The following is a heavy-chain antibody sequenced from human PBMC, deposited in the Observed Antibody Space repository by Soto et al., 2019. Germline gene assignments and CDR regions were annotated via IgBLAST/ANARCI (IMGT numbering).Heavy chain of an antibody. J-gene: IGHJ3*02. Sequence: GASVKVSCKASGYTFTGYYMHWVRQAPGQGHEWMGWINPNNSGTIYAQKFQGWVTLTRDTSISTAYMELSRLRFDDTAVYYCAIGYSSSSDAFDIWGQGTMVTVSS. CDR2: INPNNSGT. CDR3: AIGYSSSSDAFDI. V-gene: IGHV1-2*04. CDR1: GYTFTGYY. D-gene: IGHD6-6*01.